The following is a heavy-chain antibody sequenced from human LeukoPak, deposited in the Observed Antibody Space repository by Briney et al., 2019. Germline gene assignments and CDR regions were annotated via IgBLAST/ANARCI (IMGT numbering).Heavy chain of an antibody. CDR1: GGSISTGGYY. J-gene: IGHJ4*02. CDR3: ARTAGWSYGFDY. CDR2: IYNSGTT. Sequence: SETLSLTCTVSGGSISTGGYYWTWIRQHPGKGLEWIGYIYNSGTTYYNPSLESRVTISGDTSKNQFSLRLNSVTAADTAVYYCARTAGWSYGFDYWGQGTLVTVSS. D-gene: IGHD5-18*01. V-gene: IGHV4-31*03.